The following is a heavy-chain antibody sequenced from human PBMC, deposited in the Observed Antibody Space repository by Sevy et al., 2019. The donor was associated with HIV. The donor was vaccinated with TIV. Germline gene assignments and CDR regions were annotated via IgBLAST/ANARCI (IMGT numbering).Heavy chain of an antibody. V-gene: IGHV3-48*02. J-gene: IGHJ6*02. CDR2: ISSSSGRI. CDR1: GFTFSVYS. CDR3: AREGPNMCDSYHYGMDV. D-gene: IGHD2-2*01. Sequence: GGSLRLSCAASGFTFSVYSMNWVHQAPGKELEWVSYISSSSGRIFYADSVKGRFTIPRDNAENALYLQMNSPRDEDTAVYYCAREGPNMCDSYHYGMDVWGQGTTVTVSS.